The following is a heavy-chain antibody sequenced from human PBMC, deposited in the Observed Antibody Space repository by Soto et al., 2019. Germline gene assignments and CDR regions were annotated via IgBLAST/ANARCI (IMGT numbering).Heavy chain of an antibody. CDR1: GYTFTGYY. J-gene: IGHJ6*02. Sequence: ASVKVSCKASGYTFTGYYMHWVRQAPGQGLEWMGWINPNSGGTNYAQKFQGWVTMTRDTSISTAYMELSRLRSDDTAVYYCASFPPPRDYGMDVWGQGTTVTVSS. V-gene: IGHV1-2*04. CDR3: ASFPPPRDYGMDV. CDR2: INPNSGGT.